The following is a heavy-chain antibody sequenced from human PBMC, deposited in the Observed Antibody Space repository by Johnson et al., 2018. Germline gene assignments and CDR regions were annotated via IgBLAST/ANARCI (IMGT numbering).Heavy chain of an antibody. J-gene: IGHJ3*02. CDR1: GCTFSSYW. V-gene: IGHV3-7*01. Sequence: VQLVESGGGLVQXGGSLRLSCAASGCTFSSYWMIWVRQAPGKGLEWVANIKQVGSEKYYVDSVQGRFPISRDNAKHALYLQLNSLRVEGTAVYYCSRKKYYASDHDDFDIWCQGTMVSVSS. D-gene: IGHD3-22*01. CDR3: SRKKYYASDHDDFDI. CDR2: IKQVGSEK.